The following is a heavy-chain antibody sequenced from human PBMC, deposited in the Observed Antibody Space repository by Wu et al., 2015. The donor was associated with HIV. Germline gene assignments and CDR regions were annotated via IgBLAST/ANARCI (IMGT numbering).Heavy chain of an antibody. Sequence: QVQLVQSGAEVKKPGASLKVSCKASGYNFRGYYIHWVRQAPGQGLEWMGRINPNDGGTHYTQKFQGRVTMTRDTSISTAFMELNRLKSDDTAVYYCARDRRIYGDNVVVISWFDPSGTREPWSTVSS. CDR3: ARDRRIYGDNVVVISWFDP. CDR2: INPNDGGT. J-gene: IGHJ5*02. CDR1: GYNFRGYY. D-gene: IGHD4-17*01. V-gene: IGHV1-2*06.